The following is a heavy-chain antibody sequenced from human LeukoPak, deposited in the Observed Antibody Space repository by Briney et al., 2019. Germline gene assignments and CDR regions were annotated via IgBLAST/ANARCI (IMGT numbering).Heavy chain of an antibody. Sequence: PGRSLRLSCAPSGFTFSSYGMHWARQAPGKGLEWVAVIWYDGSNKYYADSVKGRFTISRDNSKNTLYLQMNSLRAEDTAVYYCAREGGDIVVVPAAGWFDPWGQGTLVTVSS. J-gene: IGHJ5*02. D-gene: IGHD2-2*01. CDR1: GFTFSSYG. CDR3: AREGGDIVVVPAAGWFDP. CDR2: IWYDGSNK. V-gene: IGHV3-33*01.